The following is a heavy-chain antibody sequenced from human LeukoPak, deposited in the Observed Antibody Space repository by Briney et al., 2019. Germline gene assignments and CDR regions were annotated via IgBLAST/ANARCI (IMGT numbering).Heavy chain of an antibody. CDR3: ARDYGGSSPFDY. Sequence: PGGSLRLSCVASGFTVSSNYMSWVRQAPGKGLEWVSYISSSGSDIYYADSVKGRFTISRDNAKNSLYLHMNSLRAEDTAVYYCARDYGGSSPFDYWGQGTLVTVSS. V-gene: IGHV3-11*04. CDR2: ISSSGSDI. D-gene: IGHD4-23*01. J-gene: IGHJ4*02. CDR1: GFTVSSNY.